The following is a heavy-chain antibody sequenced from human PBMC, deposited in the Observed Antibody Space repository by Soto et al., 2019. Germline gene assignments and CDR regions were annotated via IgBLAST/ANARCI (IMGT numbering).Heavy chain of an antibody. CDR1: GFTVISNY. D-gene: IGHD4-4*01. CDR2: IYSGGTT. J-gene: IGHJ4*02. CDR3: ARAPTITTNFDY. Sequence: GSLRLSCAASGFTVISNYMSWVRQAPGKGLEWVSIIYSGGTTFYADSVKGRFTISRDNSNNTLYLHMNSLRVEDTAVYYCARAPTITTNFDYWGQGTLVTVSS. V-gene: IGHV3-66*01.